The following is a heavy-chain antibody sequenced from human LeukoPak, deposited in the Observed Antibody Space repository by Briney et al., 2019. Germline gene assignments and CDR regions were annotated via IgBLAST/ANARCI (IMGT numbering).Heavy chain of an antibody. J-gene: IGHJ1*01. V-gene: IGHV6-1*01. CDR1: GDSVSINSAA. CDR2: TYYRSKWYN. CDR3: AGEAGGGTSRYFHH. Sequence: SQTLSLTCAISGDSVSINSAAWSWIRRSPSRGLEWLGRTYYRSKWYNNYAVSVKRRITINPDTSKTQFSLQLTSVTPEDAGEYYCAGEAGGGTSRYFHHWGQGTLGTVSS. D-gene: IGHD2-2*01.